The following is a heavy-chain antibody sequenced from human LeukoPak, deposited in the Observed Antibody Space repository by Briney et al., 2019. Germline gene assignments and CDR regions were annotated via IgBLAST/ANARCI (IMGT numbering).Heavy chain of an antibody. CDR1: GGSISSGGYS. V-gene: IGHV4-30-2*01. CDR2: IYHSGST. Sequence: PSETLSLTCAVSGGSISSGGYSWSWIRQPPGKGLEWIGYIYHSGSTYYNPSLKSRVTISVDRSKNQFSLKLSSVTAADTAVYYCARGTNPLYNWQHEGFDYWGQGTLIAVSS. J-gene: IGHJ4*02. CDR3: ARGTNPLYNWQHEGFDY. D-gene: IGHD1-20*01.